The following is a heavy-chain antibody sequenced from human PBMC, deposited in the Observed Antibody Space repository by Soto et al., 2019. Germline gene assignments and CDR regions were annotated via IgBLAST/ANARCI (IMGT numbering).Heavy chain of an antibody. V-gene: IGHV4-38-2*01. Sequence: PSETLSLTCAVSGYSISSGYYWGWVRQPPGKGLEWIGSIYHSGSTYYNPSLKSRVTISVDTSKNQSSLKLSSVTAADTAVYYCASWYYDILTGYYVDYWGQGTLVTVSS. CDR3: ASWYYDILTGYYVDY. J-gene: IGHJ4*02. CDR2: IYHSGST. D-gene: IGHD3-9*01. CDR1: GYSISSGYY.